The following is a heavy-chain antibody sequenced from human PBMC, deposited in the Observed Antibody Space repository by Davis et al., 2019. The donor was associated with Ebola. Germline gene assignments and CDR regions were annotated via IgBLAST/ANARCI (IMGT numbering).Heavy chain of an antibody. CDR3: ASPGGRY. J-gene: IGHJ4*02. D-gene: IGHD6-25*01. CDR2: INHSGST. CDR1: GGSFSDNY. V-gene: IGHV4-34*01. Sequence: SETLSLTCAVYGGSFSDNYWTWIRQPPEKGLEWIGEINHSGSTSYNPSLKSRVTISVDTSKNQFSLKLSSVTAADTAVYYCASPGGRYWGQGTLVTVSS.